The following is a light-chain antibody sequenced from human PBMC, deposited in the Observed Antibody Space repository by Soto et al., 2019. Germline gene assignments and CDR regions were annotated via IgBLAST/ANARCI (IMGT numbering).Light chain of an antibody. CDR2: GAS. J-gene: IGKJ3*01. CDR1: QSVTSSY. CDR3: QQYARSPLT. Sequence: EIVLTQSPGTLSLSPGERATLSCRASQSVTSSYLAWYQQKPGQAPRLLIYGASNRATGIPDRFSGSGSGTDFTLTISTLEPEHLAVYYCQQYARSPLTVGPGTKMDI. V-gene: IGKV3-20*01.